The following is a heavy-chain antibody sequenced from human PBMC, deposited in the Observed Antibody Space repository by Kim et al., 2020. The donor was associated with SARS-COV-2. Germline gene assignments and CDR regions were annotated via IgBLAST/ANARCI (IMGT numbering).Heavy chain of an antibody. V-gene: IGHV4-34*01. D-gene: IGHD6-6*01. J-gene: IGHJ5*02. Sequence: SETLSLTCAVYGGSFSGYYWSWIRQPPGKGLEWIGEINHSGSTNYNPSLKSRVTISVDTSKNQFSLKLSSVTAADTAVYYCARVAPYSSFLPPGYNWFDPWGQGTLVTVSS. CDR2: INHSGST. CDR3: ARVAPYSSFLPPGYNWFDP. CDR1: GGSFSGYY.